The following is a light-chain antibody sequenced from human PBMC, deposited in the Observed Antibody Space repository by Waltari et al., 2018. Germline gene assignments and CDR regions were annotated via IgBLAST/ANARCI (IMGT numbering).Light chain of an antibody. Sequence: QSALTQPAPVSGSPGQSITISCTGTSSDVGGYNYVSWYQQHPGKAPKVMIYDVSNRPSGVSNRFSGSKSGNTASLTISGLQAEDEADYYCSTYTSTNTWVFGGGTRLTVL. V-gene: IGLV2-14*03. CDR2: DVS. CDR1: SSDVGGYNY. J-gene: IGLJ3*02. CDR3: STYTSTNTWV.